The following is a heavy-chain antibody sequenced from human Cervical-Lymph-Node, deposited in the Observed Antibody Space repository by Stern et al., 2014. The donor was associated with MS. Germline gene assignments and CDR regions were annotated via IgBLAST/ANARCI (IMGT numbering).Heavy chain of an antibody. CDR1: GGTFSSYA. Sequence: QVQLLQPGAEVKKPGSSVRVSCKASGGTFSSYAISWVRQAPGQGLEWMGGIIPMFGTANYAQKFQGRVTITADDSTTTAYMEVSSLRSEDTAVYYCASSVGELTPEAVWGQGTTVTVFS. V-gene: IGHV1-69*01. D-gene: IGHD3-10*01. CDR3: ASSVGELTPEAV. J-gene: IGHJ6*02. CDR2: IIPMFGTA.